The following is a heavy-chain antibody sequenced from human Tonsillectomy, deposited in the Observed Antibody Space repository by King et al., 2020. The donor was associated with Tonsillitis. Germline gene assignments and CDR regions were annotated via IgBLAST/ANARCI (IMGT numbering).Heavy chain of an antibody. CDR1: GGSISSYY. D-gene: IGHD3-3*01. CDR2: IYYSGST. V-gene: IGHV4-59*08. CDR3: AGSFERIRILGVVTDNWFAP. Sequence: VQLQESGPGLVKPSETLSLTCTVSGGSISSYYWSWIRQPPGKGLEWIGYIYYSGSTNYNPSLKSRVTISVDTSKNQFSLKLGSVPAAATAVYYCAGSFERIRILGVVTDNWFAPGGQGTLATVSS. J-gene: IGHJ5*02.